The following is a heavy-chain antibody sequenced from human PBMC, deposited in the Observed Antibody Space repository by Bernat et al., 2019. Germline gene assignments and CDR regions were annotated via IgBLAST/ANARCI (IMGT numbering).Heavy chain of an antibody. CDR2: IYYSGST. J-gene: IGHJ4*02. Sequence: QVQLQESGPGLVKPSETLSLTCTVSGGSISSYYWSWIRQPPGKGLEWIGYIYYSGSTNYNPSLKSRVTISVDTSKNQFSLKLSSVTAADTAVYYCARLNYDSSGYYFDYWGQGTLVNVSS. D-gene: IGHD3-22*01. V-gene: IGHV4-59*08. CDR1: GGSISSYY. CDR3: ARLNYDSSGYYFDY.